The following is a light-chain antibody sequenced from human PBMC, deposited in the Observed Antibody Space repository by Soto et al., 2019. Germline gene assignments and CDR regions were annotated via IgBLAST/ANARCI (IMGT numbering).Light chain of an antibody. V-gene: IGKV3-15*01. CDR1: QSIRSN. CDR2: DAS. CDR3: QQYSDWPLS. Sequence: ERVMTQSPATLSVSPGERATLSCRASQSIRSNLAWYQQKPGQAPRLLIYDASSRATGIPARFSGTESGTEFTLTISSLQSEDSAVYYCQQYSDWPLSFGQGTKV. J-gene: IGKJ1*01.